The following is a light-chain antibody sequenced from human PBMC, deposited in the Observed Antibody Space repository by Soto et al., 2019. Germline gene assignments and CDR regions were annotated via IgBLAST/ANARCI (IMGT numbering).Light chain of an antibody. CDR1: QDISDD. Sequence: AIQMTQSPSSLSASVGDRVTITFRASQDISDDVGWYQQTPGKAPKLLISGASRLQSGVPSRFSPTGSLSPFTLTIPSLRPENSATSYCLQNHNYPRTVGQGTK. CDR3: LQNHNYPRT. CDR2: GAS. V-gene: IGKV1-6*01. J-gene: IGKJ1*01.